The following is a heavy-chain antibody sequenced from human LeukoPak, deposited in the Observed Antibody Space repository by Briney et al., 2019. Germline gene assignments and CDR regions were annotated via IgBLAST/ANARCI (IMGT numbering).Heavy chain of an antibody. Sequence: GSLRLSCAASGFTFSSYAMSWVRQAPGRGLEWVSAISASGDRTYYADSVKGRFTISRDNSKNTLYLQMNSLRAEDTAVYSCAKNGEVLSWFDPWGQGTLVTVSS. CDR2: ISASGDRT. D-gene: IGHD3-10*01. J-gene: IGHJ5*02. CDR1: GFTFSSYA. CDR3: AKNGEVLSWFDP. V-gene: IGHV3-23*01.